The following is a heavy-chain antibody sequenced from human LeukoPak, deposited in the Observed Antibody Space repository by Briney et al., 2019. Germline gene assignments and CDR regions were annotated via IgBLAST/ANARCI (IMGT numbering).Heavy chain of an antibody. CDR3: ARDLAAARLDF. Sequence: PGRSLRLSCAASGFTFSNHGMHWVRQAPGKGLEWVANIWYDGSQEYYADTVKGRFTISRDISKNTLYLQMNSLRAEDTAVYYCARDLAAARLDFRGQGTLDTVSS. J-gene: IGHJ4*02. CDR1: GFTFSNHG. CDR2: IWYDGSQE. V-gene: IGHV3-33*01. D-gene: IGHD6-6*01.